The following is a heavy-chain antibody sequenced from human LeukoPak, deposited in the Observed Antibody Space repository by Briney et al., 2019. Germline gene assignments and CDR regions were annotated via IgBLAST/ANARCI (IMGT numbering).Heavy chain of an antibody. CDR1: GFTFSSYW. Sequence: PGGSLRLSCAASGFTFSSYWMHWVRQAPGKGLVWVSRINGDGNRVRYADSVKGRFSISRDNAKNTLYLQMNSLRAEDTAVYYCAREVGDYYDSSGSFGYWGQGTLVTVS. J-gene: IGHJ4*02. D-gene: IGHD3-22*01. CDR3: AREVGDYYDSSGSFGY. CDR2: INGDGNRV. V-gene: IGHV3-74*01.